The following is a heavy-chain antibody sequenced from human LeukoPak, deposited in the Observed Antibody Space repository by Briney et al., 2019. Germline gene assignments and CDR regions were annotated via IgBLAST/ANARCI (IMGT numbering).Heavy chain of an antibody. D-gene: IGHD5-12*01. Sequence: GGSLRLSCAASGFTFSSYAMSWVRQAPGKGLEWVSAISGSGGSTYYADSVKGRFTISRDNSKNTLYLRMNSLRAEDTAVYYCAKSDGYDSYFDYWGQGTLVTVSS. CDR3: AKSDGYDSYFDY. CDR2: ISGSGGST. J-gene: IGHJ4*02. V-gene: IGHV3-23*01. CDR1: GFTFSSYA.